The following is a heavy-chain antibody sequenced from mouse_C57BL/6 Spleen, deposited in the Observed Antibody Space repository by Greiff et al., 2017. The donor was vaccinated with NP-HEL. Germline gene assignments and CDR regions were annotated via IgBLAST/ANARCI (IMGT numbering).Heavy chain of an antibody. Sequence: EVQGVESGGGLVKPGGSLKLSCAASGFTFSDYGMHWVRQAPEKGLEWVAYISSGSSTIYYADTVKGRFTISRDNAKNTLFLQMTSLRSEETAMYYCAIYYGSSYDCAMDYWGQGTSVTVSS. CDR3: AIYYGSSYDCAMDY. CDR1: GFTFSDYG. J-gene: IGHJ4*01. D-gene: IGHD1-1*01. V-gene: IGHV5-17*01. CDR2: ISSGSSTI.